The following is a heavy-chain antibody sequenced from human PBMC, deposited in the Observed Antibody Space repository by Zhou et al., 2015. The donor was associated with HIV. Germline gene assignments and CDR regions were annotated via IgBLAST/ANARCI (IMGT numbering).Heavy chain of an antibody. V-gene: IGHV1-69*13. CDR1: GGTFSTHT. D-gene: IGHD1-14*01. CDR3: ARVYGEGALYYAY. Sequence: QVQLVQSGAEVKRPGSSVKVSCKASGGTFSTHTISWVRQAPGQGLEWVGGIIPIFGRPNYAQKFQGRVAITADESTRTAYMELSSLRFEDTALYYCARVYGEGALYYAYWGQGTLVTVSS. J-gene: IGHJ4*02. CDR2: IIPIFGRP.